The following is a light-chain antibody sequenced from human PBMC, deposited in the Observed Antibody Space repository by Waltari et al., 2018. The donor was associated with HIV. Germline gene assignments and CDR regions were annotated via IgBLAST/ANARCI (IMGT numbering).Light chain of an antibody. CDR2: DVT. V-gene: IGLV2-8*01. Sequence: QSALTQPPSASGSPGQSVTISSTGTSSDVGDYNYVSWFQQHPGKAPKLMIYDVTKRPSGVPDRFSGSKSGNTASLTVSGLQAEDEADYYCASHAGSKDVFGGGTRLTVL. CDR3: ASHAGSKDV. J-gene: IGLJ2*01. CDR1: SSDVGDYNY.